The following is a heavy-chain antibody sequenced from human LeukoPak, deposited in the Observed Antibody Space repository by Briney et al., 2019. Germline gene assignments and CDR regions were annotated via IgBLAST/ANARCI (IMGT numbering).Heavy chain of an antibody. CDR2: INPNSGGT. D-gene: IGHD4-17*01. J-gene: IGHJ5*02. CDR3: ARVRGDDYGDYANWFDP. Sequence: ASVKVSCKASGYTFTGYYMHWVRQAPGQGLEWMGWINPNSGGTNYAQKLQGRVTMTTDTSTSTAYMELRSLRSDDTAVYYCARVRGDDYGDYANWFDPWGQGTLVTVSS. V-gene: IGHV1-2*02. CDR1: GYTFTGYY.